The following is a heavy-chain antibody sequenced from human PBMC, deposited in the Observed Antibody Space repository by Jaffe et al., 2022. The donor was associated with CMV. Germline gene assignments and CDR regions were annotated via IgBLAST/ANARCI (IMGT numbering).Heavy chain of an antibody. J-gene: IGHJ4*02. D-gene: IGHD4-17*01. CDR3: ARYGDYLGPMYYFDF. V-gene: IGHV3-48*03. CDR1: GFTFSNYE. CDR2: INSPGTIW. Sequence: EVQLVESGGGLVQPGGSLRLSCVISGFTFSNYEMNWVRQAPGKGLEWISYINSPGTIWHYADSVKGRFTISRDNAKSSLYLQMNSLRVEDTAIYYCARYGDYLGPMYYFDFWGQGTLVTVSS.